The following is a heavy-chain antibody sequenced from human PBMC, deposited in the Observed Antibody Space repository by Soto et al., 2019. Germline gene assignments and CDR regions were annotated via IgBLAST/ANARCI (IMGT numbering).Heavy chain of an antibody. CDR2: INTNSGGT. V-gene: IGHV1-2*02. Sequence: ASVKVSCKASGYSFTDYYMHWVRQAPGQGLEWMGWINTNSGGTHSAQKFQGRATLNRDTSISKVYMELSMLRSDDTAVYSCTRDRELGRDWNDKLLLDGGFDAWGQGTLVTVSS. D-gene: IGHD1-1*01. CDR3: TRDRELGRDWNDKLLLDGGFDA. J-gene: IGHJ4*02. CDR1: GYSFTDYY.